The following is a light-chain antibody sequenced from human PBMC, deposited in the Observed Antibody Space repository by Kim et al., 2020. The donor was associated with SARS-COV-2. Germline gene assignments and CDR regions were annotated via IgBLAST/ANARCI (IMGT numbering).Light chain of an antibody. CDR1: NTDIGDYDY. CDR2: DVT. V-gene: IGLV2-14*04. Sequence: GQSINLSCTGTNTDIGDYDYVSWYQQHPGKAPKLMVYDVTKRPSGISNRFSGSKSGNTASLTISGLQAEDEADYYCCSFTSTTTWVFGKGTQLTVL. CDR3: CSFTSTTTWV. J-gene: IGLJ3*02.